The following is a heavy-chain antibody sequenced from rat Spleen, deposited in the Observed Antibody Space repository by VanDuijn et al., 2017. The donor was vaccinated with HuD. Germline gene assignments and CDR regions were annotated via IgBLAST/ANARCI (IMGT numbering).Heavy chain of an antibody. D-gene: IGHD5-1*01. V-gene: IGHV5-31*01. CDR1: GFTFNNYW. CDR3: ATTPGRPYDY. J-gene: IGHJ3*01. Sequence: EVQLMESGGGLVQPGRSLKLSCVASGFTFNNYWMTWIRQPPGKGLEWIASITHTGGNTYYPDSVKGRFTISRDNAKSTLYLHMDSLRSEDTATYYCATTPGRPYDYWGQGTLVTVSA. CDR2: ITHTGGNT.